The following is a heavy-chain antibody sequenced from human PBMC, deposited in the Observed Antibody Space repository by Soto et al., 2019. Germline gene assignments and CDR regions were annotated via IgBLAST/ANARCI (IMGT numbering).Heavy chain of an antibody. CDR1: GFTYNA. V-gene: IGHV3-23*01. CDR3: AKVVGRIVGATTGPLDI. Sequence: EVQLLESGGGLVQPGGSLRLSCLASGFTYNAINWVRQAPGKGLEWVSGFGHDGQSTYYIASVRGRFTLSRDNSKNMISLEMNSLRAEDTAVYYCAKVVGRIVGATTGPLDIWGHGTMVRVSS. D-gene: IGHD1-26*01. CDR2: FGHDGQST. J-gene: IGHJ3*02.